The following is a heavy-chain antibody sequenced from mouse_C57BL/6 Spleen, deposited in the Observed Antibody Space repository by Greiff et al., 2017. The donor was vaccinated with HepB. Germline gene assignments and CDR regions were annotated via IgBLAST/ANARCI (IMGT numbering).Heavy chain of an antibody. Sequence: EVKLMESGPGLVKPSQSLSLTCSVTGYSITSGYYWNWIRQFPGNKLEWMGYISYDGSNNYNPSLKNRISITRDTSKNQFFLKLNSVTTEDTATYYCAREGFYDGYLGFDYWGQGTTLTVSS. CDR3: AREGFYDGYLGFDY. CDR1: GYSITSGYY. CDR2: ISYDGSN. V-gene: IGHV3-6*01. J-gene: IGHJ2*01. D-gene: IGHD2-3*01.